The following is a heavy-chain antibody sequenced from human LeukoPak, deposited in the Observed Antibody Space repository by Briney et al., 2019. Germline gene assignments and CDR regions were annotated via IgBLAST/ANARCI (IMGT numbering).Heavy chain of an antibody. J-gene: IGHJ3*02. V-gene: IGHV3-74*01. CDR2: ISGDEIWT. D-gene: IGHD3-22*01. CDR1: GFTFDDYA. Sequence: GGSLRLSCAASGFTFDDYAMHWVRQAPGKGLVWVSRISGDEIWTSYADSVKGRFTISRDNAKDTLYLQMNGLRTEDTAVYYCTREYISGPRQTDAFDIWGRGTMVTVSS. CDR3: TREYISGPRQTDAFDI.